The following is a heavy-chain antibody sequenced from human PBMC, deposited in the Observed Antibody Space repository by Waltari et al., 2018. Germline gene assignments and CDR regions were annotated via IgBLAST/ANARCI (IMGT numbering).Heavy chain of an antibody. CDR3: GREGGTSGYSGYLDT. J-gene: IGHJ4*02. V-gene: IGHV3-30*01. CDR2: MSYDGFSK. D-gene: IGHD2-15*01. CDR1: AFTDRTSI. Sequence: QVQLVESGGGVVQPGRSLRLSCGPAAFTDRTSIIHWVRQAPGKGLEWVAAMSYDGFSKYYADSVKGRFSIGRDDSQNTVYLQANSLTTEDTAVYYCGREGGTSGYSGYLDTWGQGTLVTVSS.